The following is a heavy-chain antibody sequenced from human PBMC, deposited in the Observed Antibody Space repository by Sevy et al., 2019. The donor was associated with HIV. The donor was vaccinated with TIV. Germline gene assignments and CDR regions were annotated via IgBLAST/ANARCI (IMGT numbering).Heavy chain of an antibody. CDR3: AIDHRRDGMLVVPFET. Sequence: GGSLRLSCAASGLSFSNAWMAWVRQAPGKGLEWVGRIRSKTGGGTTDFGAFAKGKFTISRDDALNSLYLQMNSLKTEDTAVYYWAIDHRRDGMLVVPFETWGQGTLVTVSS. V-gene: IGHV3-15*01. D-gene: IGHD2-15*01. CDR2: IRSKTGGGTT. J-gene: IGHJ4*02. CDR1: GLSFSNAW.